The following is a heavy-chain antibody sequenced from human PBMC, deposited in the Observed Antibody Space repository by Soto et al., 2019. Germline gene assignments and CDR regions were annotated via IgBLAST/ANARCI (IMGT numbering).Heavy chain of an antibody. V-gene: IGHV3-30-3*01. CDR1: GFTFSSYA. CDR2: ISYDGSNK. D-gene: IGHD1-26*01. J-gene: IGHJ4*02. CDR3: ARDRSYQGSYFDY. Sequence: QVQLVESGGGVVQPGGSLRLSCAASGFTFSSYAMHWVRQAPGKGLEWVAVISYDGSNKYYADSVKGRFTISRDNSKNTLYLQMNSLRAEDTAVYYCARDRSYQGSYFDYWGQGTLVTVSS.